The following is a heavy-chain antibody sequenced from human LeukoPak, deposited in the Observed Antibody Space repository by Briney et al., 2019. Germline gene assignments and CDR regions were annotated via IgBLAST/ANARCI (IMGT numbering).Heavy chain of an antibody. D-gene: IGHD3-10*01. Sequence: GGSLRLSCAASGFTFSSYEMNWVRQAPGKGLEWVAVISYDGSNKYYADSVKGRFTISRDNSKNTLYLQMNSLRAEDTAVYYCAREYGFGSGSYYPWGQGTLVTVSS. CDR1: GFTFSSYE. CDR2: ISYDGSNK. V-gene: IGHV3-30*04. J-gene: IGHJ5*02. CDR3: AREYGFGSGSYYP.